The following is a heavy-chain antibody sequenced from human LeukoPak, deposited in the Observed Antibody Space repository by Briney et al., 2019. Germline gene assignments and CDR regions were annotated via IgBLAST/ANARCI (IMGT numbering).Heavy chain of an antibody. V-gene: IGHV1-24*01. CDR1: GYTLTELS. Sequence: ASVKVSCKVSGYTLTELSMHWVRQAPGKGLEWMGGFDPEDGETIYAQKFQGRVTMTEDTSTDTAYMELSSLRSEDTAVYYCATPPAARYDFWSGYYLDYFDYWGQGTLVTVSS. J-gene: IGHJ4*02. D-gene: IGHD3-3*01. CDR2: FDPEDGET. CDR3: ATPPAARYDFWSGYYLDYFDY.